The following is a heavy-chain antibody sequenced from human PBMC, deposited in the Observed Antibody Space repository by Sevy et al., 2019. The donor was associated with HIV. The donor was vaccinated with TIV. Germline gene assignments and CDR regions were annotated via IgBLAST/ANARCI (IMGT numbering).Heavy chain of an antibody. D-gene: IGHD2-2*01. CDR3: ARDGGYRLD. V-gene: IGHV3-66*02. CDR1: GFTVSSNY. CDR2: IYSGGGT. J-gene: IGHJ4*02. Sequence: GGSLRLSCAASGFTVSSNYMSWVRQAPGKGLDWVSLIYSGGGTEYADSVKGRFTISRDSSKNTLYLQMNSLRTEDTAAYYCARDGGYRLDWGQGTLVTVSS.